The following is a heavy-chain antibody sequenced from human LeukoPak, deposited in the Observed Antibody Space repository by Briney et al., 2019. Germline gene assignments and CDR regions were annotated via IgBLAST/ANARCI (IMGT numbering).Heavy chain of an antibody. CDR3: ANADSSELGYYDSSGYGL. V-gene: IGHV3-23*01. Sequence: PGGSLRLSCAASGFTFSSYAMSWVRQAPGKGLEWVSTITKNSGVSTYYADSVKGRFTISRDNSKNTLYLQMNSLRAEDTAVYYCANADSSELGYYDSSGYGLWGQGTLVTVSS. J-gene: IGHJ4*02. D-gene: IGHD3-22*01. CDR1: GFTFSSYA. CDR2: ITKNSGVST.